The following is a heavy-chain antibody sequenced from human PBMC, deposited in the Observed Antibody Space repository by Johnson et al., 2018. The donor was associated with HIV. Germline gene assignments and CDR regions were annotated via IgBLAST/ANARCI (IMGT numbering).Heavy chain of an antibody. Sequence: VQLVESAGGLAKPAWSPRLSCAASQFTFSSYYMNCVRQAPGKGLEWVSVIDSGGKTYNADSVKGRFTISRDESKNTLYLQMNSLRAEDTAVYYCARNLRDPAWGDAFDIWGQGTMVTVSS. J-gene: IGHJ3*02. V-gene: IGHV3-66*01. CDR1: QFTFSSYY. CDR2: IDSGGKT. CDR3: ARNLRDPAWGDAFDI. D-gene: IGHD3-10*01.